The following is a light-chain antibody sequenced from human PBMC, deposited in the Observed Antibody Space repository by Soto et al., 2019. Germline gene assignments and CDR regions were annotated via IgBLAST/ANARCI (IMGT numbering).Light chain of an antibody. J-gene: IGKJ5*01. V-gene: IGKV3-11*01. CDR1: QSVSRY. CDR2: DAS. CDR3: QQRSNWPMT. Sequence: EIVLTQSPATLSLSPWERATRSCRASQSVSRYLGWYQQKPGQAPRLLIYDASNRATGIPARFSGSGSGTDFSLTIISLDPEDFAVYYCQQRSNWPMTFGLGTRLEIK.